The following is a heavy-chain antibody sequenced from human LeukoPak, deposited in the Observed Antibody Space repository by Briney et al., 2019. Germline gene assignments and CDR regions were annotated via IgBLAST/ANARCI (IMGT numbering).Heavy chain of an antibody. D-gene: IGHD3-22*01. J-gene: IGHJ4*02. CDR1: GFTFSSHW. CDR3: ARNFGGGDSSGPYS. CDR2: TSYDGSNT. Sequence: GGSLRLSCAASGFTFSSHWMSWVRQAPGKGLEWVATTSYDGSNTYYADSLKGRFTISRDNAKNSLYLQMNSLRAEDTALYYCARNFGGGDSSGPYSWGQGTQVTVSS. V-gene: IGHV3-30*03.